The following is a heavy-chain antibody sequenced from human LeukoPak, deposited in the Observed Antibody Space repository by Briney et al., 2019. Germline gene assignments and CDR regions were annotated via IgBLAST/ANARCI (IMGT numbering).Heavy chain of an antibody. D-gene: IGHD7-27*01. CDR3: STSLGRFYDAFDI. Sequence: TCTVSGGSISSYYWSWFRQAPGQGLEWMGWINPKNGDTNNAQKLQGRVTMTRDTSTNTHYIEMTRLRSDDTAVYYCSTSLGRFYDAFDIWGQGTMITVSS. CDR2: INPKNGDT. CDR1: GGSISSYY. V-gene: IGHV1-2*02. J-gene: IGHJ3*02.